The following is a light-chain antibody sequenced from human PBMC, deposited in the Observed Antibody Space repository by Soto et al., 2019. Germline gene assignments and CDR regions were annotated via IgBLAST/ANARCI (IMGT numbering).Light chain of an antibody. J-gene: IGKJ5*01. CDR3: QQCRTWPIT. CDR2: DAS. Sequence: EIVLTQSPATLSLSPGERATLSCRASQSFNSYLGWYQQKPGQAPRLLIYDASNRAAGIPARFSGSGSGTDFTLTISSLEPEDFAVYYCQQCRTWPITFGQGTRLEMK. V-gene: IGKV3-11*01. CDR1: QSFNSY.